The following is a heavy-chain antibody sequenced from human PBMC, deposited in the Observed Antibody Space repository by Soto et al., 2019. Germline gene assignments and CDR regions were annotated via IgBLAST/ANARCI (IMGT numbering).Heavy chain of an antibody. CDR1: GDSVSSNSAS. Sequence: SQTLSLTCAISGDSVSSNSASCIWIRQSPSRGLEWLGRTCYRSKWYNDYAVSVKSRITINPDTSKNQFSLQLNSVTPEDTSVYYCARGDQDAFDIWGQGTMVTVSS. CDR2: TCYRSKWYN. V-gene: IGHV6-1*01. CDR3: ARGDQDAFDI. J-gene: IGHJ3*02.